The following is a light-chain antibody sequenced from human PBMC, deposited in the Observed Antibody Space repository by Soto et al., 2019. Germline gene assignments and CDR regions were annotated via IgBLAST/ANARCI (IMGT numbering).Light chain of an antibody. CDR1: QSVSTD. CDR3: HQRGTWPRT. Sequence: EVVLTQSPATLSLSPGERATLSCRASQSVSTDLAWYRQRPGQAPRLLIYGASNRAAGIAAKFSGSGSGTDFTLPISSLEPEDSATYYCHQRGTWPRTFCQGTRLEIK. CDR2: GAS. V-gene: IGKV3-11*01. J-gene: IGKJ5*01.